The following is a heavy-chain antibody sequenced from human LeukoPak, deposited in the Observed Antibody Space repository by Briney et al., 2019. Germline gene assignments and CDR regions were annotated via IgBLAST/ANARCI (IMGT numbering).Heavy chain of an antibody. J-gene: IGHJ4*02. CDR1: GFTFGDYA. D-gene: IGHD6-19*01. Sequence: KAGGSLRPSCTASGFTFGDYAMSWFRQAPGKGLEWVGFIRSKAYGGTTEYAASVKGRFTISRDDSKSIAYLQMNSLKTEDTAVYYCTRDLSSGWTDYWGQGTLVTVSS. CDR3: TRDLSSGWTDY. V-gene: IGHV3-49*05. CDR2: IRSKAYGGTT.